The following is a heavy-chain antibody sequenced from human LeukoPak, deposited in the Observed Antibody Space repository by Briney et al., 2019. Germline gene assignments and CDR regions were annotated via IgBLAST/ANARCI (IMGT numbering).Heavy chain of an antibody. Sequence: GGSLRLSCAASGFTFSSYSMNWVRQAPGKGLEWVSYISSSSSTIHYADSVKGRFTISRDNAKNSLYLQMNSLRAEDTAVYYCARPQYSSGWLPSTEYFHHWGQGTLVTVSS. CDR3: ARPQYSSGWLPSTEYFHH. D-gene: IGHD6-19*01. CDR1: GFTFSSYS. J-gene: IGHJ1*01. CDR2: ISSSSSTI. V-gene: IGHV3-48*01.